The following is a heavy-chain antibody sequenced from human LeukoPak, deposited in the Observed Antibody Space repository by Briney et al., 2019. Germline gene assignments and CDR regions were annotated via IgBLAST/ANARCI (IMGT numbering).Heavy chain of an antibody. J-gene: IGHJ5*02. CDR2: IIPIFGTA. D-gene: IGHD3-10*01. V-gene: IGHV1-69*06. CDR1: GGTFSSYA. Sequence: SVKVSCKASGGTFSSYAISWVRQAPGQGLEWMGGIIPIFGTANYAQKFQGRVTITADKSTSTAYMELSSLRSEDTAVYYCARDPRSYYYGSGSHGNWFDPWGQGTLVTVSS. CDR3: ARDPRSYYYGSGSHGNWFDP.